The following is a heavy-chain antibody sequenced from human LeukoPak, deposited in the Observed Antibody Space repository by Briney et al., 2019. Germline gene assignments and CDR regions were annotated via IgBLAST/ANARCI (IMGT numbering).Heavy chain of an antibody. CDR1: GGSFSGYY. CDR2: VYDNGDT. Sequence: KPSETLSLTCAVYGGSFSGYYWSWIRQPPGKGLEWIGYVYDNGDTNYHPSFTGRVSISVDVSKNQFSLKLTSVFAADTADYFCARLSDYDVDTSHYMDVWGKGTTVTVSS. CDR3: ARLSDYDVDTSHYMDV. V-gene: IGHV4-59*01. J-gene: IGHJ6*03. D-gene: IGHD3-22*01.